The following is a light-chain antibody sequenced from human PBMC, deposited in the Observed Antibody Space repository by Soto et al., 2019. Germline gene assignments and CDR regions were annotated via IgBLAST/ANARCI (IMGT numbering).Light chain of an antibody. Sequence: DIQMTQSPSSLSGSVGDRVSITCRTSQSISTYLNWYQQKPGKAPNLLIYGASTLQSGVPSRFSGSGSGTDFTLTISSLQPEDSATYYCLQNFSTLWAFGQGTKVDIK. J-gene: IGKJ1*01. CDR2: GAS. CDR1: QSISTY. CDR3: LQNFSTLWA. V-gene: IGKV1-39*01.